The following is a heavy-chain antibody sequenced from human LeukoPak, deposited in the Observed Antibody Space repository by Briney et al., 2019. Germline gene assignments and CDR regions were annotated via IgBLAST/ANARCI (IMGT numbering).Heavy chain of an antibody. J-gene: IGHJ6*02. CDR3: ARHSSGWYGYYYYYGMDV. CDR2: MNPNSGST. Sequence: ASVKVSCKASGYTFTSYDINWVRQATGQGLEWMGWMNPNSGSTGCAQKFQGRVTMTRNTSISTAYMELSSLRSEDTAVYYCARHSSGWYGYYYYYGMDVWGQGTTVTVSS. V-gene: IGHV1-8*01. CDR1: GYTFTSYD. D-gene: IGHD6-19*01.